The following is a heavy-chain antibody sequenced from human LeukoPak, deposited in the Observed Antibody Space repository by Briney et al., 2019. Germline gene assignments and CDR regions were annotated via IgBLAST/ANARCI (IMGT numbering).Heavy chain of an antibody. J-gene: IGHJ6*02. D-gene: IGHD2-21*02. CDR1: GFTFSSYG. CDR2: IWYDGSIK. CDR3: ARDPAYCGGDCYPHYGMDV. V-gene: IGHV3-33*01. Sequence: GGSLRLSCAASGFTFSSYGMHWVRQAPGKGLEWVAVIWYDGSIKYYADSVKGRFTISRDNSKNTLYLQMNSLRAEDTAVYYCARDPAYCGGDCYPHYGMDVWGQGTTVTVSS.